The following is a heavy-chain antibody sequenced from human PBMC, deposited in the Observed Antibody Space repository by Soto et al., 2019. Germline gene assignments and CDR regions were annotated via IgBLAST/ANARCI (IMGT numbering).Heavy chain of an antibody. CDR2: ISGSGNYR. V-gene: IGHV3-11*06. CDR3: ARSFSGYFDF. D-gene: IGHD3-22*01. Sequence: XGSLRLSCAASGVTFSDYYMGWIRQAPGKGLQWLSYISGSGNYRNYTDSVKDRFTVSRDNAKNSLYLQLNSLRADDTAVYYCARSFSGYFDFWGQGTLVTVSS. CDR1: GVTFSDYY. J-gene: IGHJ4*02.